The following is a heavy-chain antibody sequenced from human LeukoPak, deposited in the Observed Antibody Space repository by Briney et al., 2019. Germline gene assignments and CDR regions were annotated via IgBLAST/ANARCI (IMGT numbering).Heavy chain of an antibody. J-gene: IGHJ4*02. CDR1: GGSISSYY. CDR2: IYYSGST. D-gene: IGHD6-13*01. V-gene: IGHV4-59*01. Sequence: SETLSLTCTVSGGSISSYYWSRIRQPPGKGLEWIGYIYYSGSTNYNPSLKSRVTISVDTSKNQFSLKLSSVTAADTAVYYCARARYSSSWYGGYKAFDYWGQGTLVTVSS. CDR3: ARARYSSSWYGGYKAFDY.